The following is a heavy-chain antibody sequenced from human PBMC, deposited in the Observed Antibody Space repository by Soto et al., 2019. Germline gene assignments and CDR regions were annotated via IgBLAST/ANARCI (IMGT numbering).Heavy chain of an antibody. CDR3: AREILSNYDILTGYYIRAFDI. CDR2: IYYSGST. D-gene: IGHD3-9*01. Sequence: SETLSLTCTVSGGSISSGGYYWSWIRQHPGKGLEWIGYIYYSGSTYYNPSLKSRVTISVDTSKNQFSLKLSSVTAADTAVYYCAREILSNYDILTGYYIRAFDIWGQGTMVTVSS. V-gene: IGHV4-31*03. J-gene: IGHJ3*02. CDR1: GGSISSGGYY.